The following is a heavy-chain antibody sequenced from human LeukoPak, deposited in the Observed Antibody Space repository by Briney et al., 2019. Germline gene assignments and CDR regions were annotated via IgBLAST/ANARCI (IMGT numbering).Heavy chain of an antibody. Sequence: PSETLSLPCAVYGGSFSGYYWSWLRQPPGKGLEWIGEINHSGSTNYNPSLKSRVTISVDTSKNQFSLKLSSVTAADTAVYYCARGYYYDSSGYPYWGQGTLVTVSS. D-gene: IGHD3-22*01. J-gene: IGHJ4*02. V-gene: IGHV4-34*01. CDR2: INHSGST. CDR1: GGSFSGYY. CDR3: ARGYYYDSSGYPY.